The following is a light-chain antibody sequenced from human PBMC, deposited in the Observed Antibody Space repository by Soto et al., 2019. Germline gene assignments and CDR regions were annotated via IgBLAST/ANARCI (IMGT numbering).Light chain of an antibody. CDR3: STYAGSNNNG. CDR2: AVS. V-gene: IGLV2-8*01. CDR1: SSDVGGYNY. Sequence: QSSLTQPPSASGSPGQSVTISCTRTSSDVGGYNYVSWYQQHPGKAPTLMIYAVSKRPSGVPNRFSGSKSGNTADLTVSGLQAEDEADYYGSTYAGSNNNGFGAGTKVPV. J-gene: IGLJ1*01.